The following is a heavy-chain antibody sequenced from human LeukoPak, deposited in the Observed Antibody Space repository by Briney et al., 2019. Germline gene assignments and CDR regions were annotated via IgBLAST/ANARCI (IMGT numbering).Heavy chain of an antibody. J-gene: IGHJ4*02. V-gene: IGHV4-39*01. D-gene: IGHD3-10*01. CDR1: GGSISSSSYY. CDR3: ARLSPTKIWFG. Sequence: PSETLSLTCTVSGGSISSSSYYWGWLRQPPGKGLEWIGSIYYSGSTYYNPSLKSRVTISVDTSKNQFSLKLSSVTAADAAVYYCARLSPTKIWFGWGQGTLVTVSS. CDR2: IYYSGST.